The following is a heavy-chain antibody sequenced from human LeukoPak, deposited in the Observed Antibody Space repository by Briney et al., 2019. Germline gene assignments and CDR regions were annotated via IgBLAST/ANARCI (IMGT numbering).Heavy chain of an antibody. D-gene: IGHD2-15*01. J-gene: IGHJ4*02. CDR3: ARTLGYCSGGSCYPSHYFDY. Sequence: ASVKVSCKASGYTFTGYYMHWVRQAPGQGLEWMGRINPNSGGTNYAQKFQGRVTMTRDTSISTAYMELSRLRSDDTAVYYCARTLGYCSGGSCYPSHYFDYWGQGTLVTVSS. V-gene: IGHV1-2*06. CDR1: GYTFTGYY. CDR2: INPNSGGT.